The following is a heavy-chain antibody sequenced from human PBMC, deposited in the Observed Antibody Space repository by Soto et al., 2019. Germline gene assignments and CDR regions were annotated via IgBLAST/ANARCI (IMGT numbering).Heavy chain of an antibody. D-gene: IGHD1-1*01. CDR3: ARETGTLYFYYYGMDV. CDR1: GGTFKTYA. Sequence: QVQLVQSGAEVKRSGSSLRVSCKTSGGTFKTYAITWVRQAPGRGLEWMGGIIPLFGSANYSQNFQGRVTITADESTNTAYMELTSLRSEDTAVYYCARETGTLYFYYYGMDVWGQGTTVTVSS. J-gene: IGHJ6*02. CDR2: IIPLFGSA. V-gene: IGHV1-69*12.